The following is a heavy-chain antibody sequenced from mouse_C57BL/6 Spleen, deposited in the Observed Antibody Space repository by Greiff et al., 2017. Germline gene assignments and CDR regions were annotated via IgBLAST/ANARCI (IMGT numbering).Heavy chain of an antibody. CDR3: ARSQDGYYWYFDV. CDR1: GYAFSSYW. Sequence: VQLQQSGAELVKPGASVKISCKASGYAFSSYWMNWVKQRPGKGLEWIGQIYPGDGDTNYNGKFKGKATLTADKSSSTAYMQLSSLTSEDSAVYFCARSQDGYYWYFDVWGTGTTVTVSS. J-gene: IGHJ1*03. D-gene: IGHD2-3*01. V-gene: IGHV1-80*01. CDR2: IYPGDGDT.